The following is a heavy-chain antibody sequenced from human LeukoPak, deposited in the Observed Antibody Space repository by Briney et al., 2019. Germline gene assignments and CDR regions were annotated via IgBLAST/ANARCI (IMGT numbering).Heavy chain of an antibody. J-gene: IGHJ4*02. V-gene: IGHV3-7*01. CDR1: GFTFSTHW. D-gene: IGHD3-3*01. CDR2: IMEDGSEK. Sequence: PGGSPRLSCAAPGFTFSTHWMSWVRQVPGKGLEWVANIMEDGSEKYYVDSVKGRFTISRDNAKKSLYLQMNSLRAADSAIYYCASGYLDDFWSGHFWGQGTQVTVSS. CDR3: ASGYLDDFWSGHF.